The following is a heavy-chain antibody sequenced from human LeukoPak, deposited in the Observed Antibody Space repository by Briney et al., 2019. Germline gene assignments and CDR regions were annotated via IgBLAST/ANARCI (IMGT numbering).Heavy chain of an antibody. V-gene: IGHV1-2*02. CDR1: GYTFTGYY. D-gene: IGHD6-6*01. Sequence: GASVKVSCKASGYTFTGYYIHWVRQAPGQGLEWMGWINPNSGGTNYAQKFQGRVTMTRDTFISTAYMELSRLRSDDTAVYYCARDLDSSSYDWGQGTLVTVSS. CDR3: ARDLDSSSYD. J-gene: IGHJ4*02. CDR2: INPNSGGT.